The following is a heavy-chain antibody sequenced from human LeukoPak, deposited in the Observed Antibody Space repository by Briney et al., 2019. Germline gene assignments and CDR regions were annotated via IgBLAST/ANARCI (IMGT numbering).Heavy chain of an antibody. CDR3: ARGPYDSTWLFDS. CDR2: IYYSGST. CDR1: GGSISSYY. J-gene: IGHJ5*01. D-gene: IGHD3-22*01. Sequence: SETLSLTCTVSGGSISSYYWSWIRQPPGKGLEWIGYIYYSGSTNYNPSLKSRVTISVDTSKNQFSLKLSSVTAADTAVYYCARGPYDSTWLFDSWGQGTLVTVSS. V-gene: IGHV4-59*01.